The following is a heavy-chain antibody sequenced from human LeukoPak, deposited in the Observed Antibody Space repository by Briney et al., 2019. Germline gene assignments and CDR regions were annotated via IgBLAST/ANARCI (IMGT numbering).Heavy chain of an antibody. D-gene: IGHD6-13*01. V-gene: IGHV3-23*01. J-gene: IGHJ3*02. CDR2: ISGSGGST. CDR1: GFTFSSYA. CDR3: AKDRSYSSSVEGAFDI. Sequence: GGSLRLSCAASGFTFSSYAMSWVRQAPGKGLEWVSAISGSGGSTYYADSVKGRFTISRDNSKNTLYLQMNSLRAEDTAVYYCAKDRSYSSSVEGAFDIWGQGTMVTVSS.